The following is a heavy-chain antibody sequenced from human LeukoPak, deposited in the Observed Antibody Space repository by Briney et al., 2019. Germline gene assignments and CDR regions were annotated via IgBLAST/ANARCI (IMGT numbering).Heavy chain of an antibody. Sequence: GASVKVSCKASGGTFSSYAISWVRQAPGQGLEWMGGIIPIFGTANYAQKFQGRVTITTDESTSTAYMELSSLRSEDTAVYYCARGALGAFDIWGQGTMVTVFS. V-gene: IGHV1-69*05. J-gene: IGHJ3*02. CDR1: GGTFSSYA. CDR3: ARGALGAFDI. D-gene: IGHD7-27*01. CDR2: IIPIFGTA.